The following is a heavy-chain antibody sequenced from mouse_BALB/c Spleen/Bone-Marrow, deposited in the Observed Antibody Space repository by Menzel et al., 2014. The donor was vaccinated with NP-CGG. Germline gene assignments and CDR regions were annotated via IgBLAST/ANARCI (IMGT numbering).Heavy chain of an antibody. V-gene: IGHV1S56*01. D-gene: IGHD2-3*01. CDR3: ARWLLPYYAMDY. CDR1: GYTFTTYY. CDR2: IYPRNVNT. Sequence: QVQLQQSGPELVKPWASVRMSCKASGYTFTTYYIHWAKQRPGQGLEWIGWIYPRNVNTNYNEKFRGKATLTADKSSSTAYMQLSSLTSEDSAVYFCARWLLPYYAMDYWGQGTSVTVSS. J-gene: IGHJ4*01.